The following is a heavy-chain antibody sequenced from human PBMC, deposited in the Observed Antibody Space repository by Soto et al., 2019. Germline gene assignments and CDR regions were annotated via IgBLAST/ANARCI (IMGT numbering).Heavy chain of an antibody. J-gene: IGHJ6*02. CDR3: AKDLRYDSSGYYSYYYYYGMDV. CDR1: GFTFSSYG. CDR2: ISYDGSNK. Sequence: GGSLRLSCAASGFTFSSYGMHWVRQAPGKGLELVAVISYDGSNKYYADSVKGRFTISRDNSKNTLYLQMNSLRAEDTAVYYCAKDLRYDSSGYYSYYYYYGMDVWGQGTTVTVSS. D-gene: IGHD3-22*01. V-gene: IGHV3-30*18.